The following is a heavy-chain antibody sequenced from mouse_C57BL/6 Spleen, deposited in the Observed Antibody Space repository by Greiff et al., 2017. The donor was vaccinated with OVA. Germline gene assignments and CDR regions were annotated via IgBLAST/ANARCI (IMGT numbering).Heavy chain of an antibody. D-gene: IGHD1-1*01. CDR1: GYTFTDYE. V-gene: IGHV1-15*01. Sequence: QVQLQQSGAELVRPGASVTLSCKASGYTFTDYEMHWVKQTPVHGLEWIGAIDPETGGTAYNQKFKGKAILTADKASSTAYMELRSLTSEDSAVYYCTPYGSSLYYYAMDYWGQGTSVTVSS. CDR2: IDPETGGT. J-gene: IGHJ4*01. CDR3: TPYGSSLYYYAMDY.